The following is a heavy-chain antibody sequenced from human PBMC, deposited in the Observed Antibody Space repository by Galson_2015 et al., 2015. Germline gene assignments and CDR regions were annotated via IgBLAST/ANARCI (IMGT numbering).Heavy chain of an antibody. V-gene: IGHV1-46*01. CDR2: INPSGGST. J-gene: IGHJ6*02. CDR1: GYTFTSYY. D-gene: IGHD1-26*01. CDR3: ARDGRSGSYLSPGSFYGRGLDV. Sequence: SVKVSCKASGYTFTSYYMHWVRQAPGQGLEWMGIINPSGGSTSYAQKFQGRVTMTRDTSTSTVYMELSSLRSEDTAVYYCARDGRSGSYLSPGSFYGRGLDVWGQGTTVTVSS.